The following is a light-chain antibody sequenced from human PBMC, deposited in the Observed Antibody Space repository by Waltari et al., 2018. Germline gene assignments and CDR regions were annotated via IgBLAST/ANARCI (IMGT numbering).Light chain of an antibody. CDR2: EVS. J-gene: IGLJ1*01. CDR3: SAYTSGTYV. Sequence: QSALTQPASASGSPGQSITISCTGTSSDIDDYNYVSWYQQHPGKAPQLILYEVSNRPWGVSSRLFGSKSGNAASLTISVLQAEGEASYYCSAYTSGTYVFETGTKVTVL. CDR1: SSDIDDYNY. V-gene: IGLV2-14*01.